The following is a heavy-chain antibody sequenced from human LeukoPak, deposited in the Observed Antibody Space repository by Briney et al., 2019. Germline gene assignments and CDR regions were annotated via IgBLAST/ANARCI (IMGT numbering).Heavy chain of an antibody. CDR1: GFTFRDFG. CDR2: IWNDGSNK. CDR3: ARSVYGSGTGDAFDI. D-gene: IGHD3-10*01. Sequence: GGSLRLSCEASGFTFRDFGFHWVRQAPGKGLEWVAVIWNDGSNKYYADSVKGRFTFSRDDSKNTLYLQMNSLRAEDTAVHYCARSVYGSGTGDAFDIWGQGTMVTVS. V-gene: IGHV3-33*01. J-gene: IGHJ3*02.